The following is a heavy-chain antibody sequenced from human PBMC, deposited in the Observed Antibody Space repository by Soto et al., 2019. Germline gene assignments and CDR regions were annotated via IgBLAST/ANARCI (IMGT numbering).Heavy chain of an antibody. CDR3: AKNSGWVNT. D-gene: IGHD3-10*01. CDR1: GFPFGITD. Sequence: GGSLRLSCAASGFPFGITDMSWVRQAPGKGLEWVSTIDGSGGATHYADSVKGRFTISRDNSKNTVFLQMSSLRADDTAVYYCAKNSGWVNTWGQGTLVTVSS. V-gene: IGHV3-23*01. CDR2: IDGSGGAT. J-gene: IGHJ5*02.